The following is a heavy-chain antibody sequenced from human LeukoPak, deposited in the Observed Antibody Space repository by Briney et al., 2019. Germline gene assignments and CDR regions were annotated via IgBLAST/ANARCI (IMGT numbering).Heavy chain of an antibody. CDR2: ISYDGSNK. CDR1: GFTFSSYA. V-gene: IGHV3-30*04. CDR3: ARDLGNSDYDYYYYDMDV. D-gene: IGHD5-12*01. J-gene: IGHJ6*02. Sequence: GGSLRLSCAASGFTFSSYAIHWARQAPGKGLEWVAVISYDGSNKYYADSVKGRFTISRDNSKNTLYLQMNSLRAEDTAVYYCARDLGNSDYDYYYYDMDVWGQGTTVTVSS.